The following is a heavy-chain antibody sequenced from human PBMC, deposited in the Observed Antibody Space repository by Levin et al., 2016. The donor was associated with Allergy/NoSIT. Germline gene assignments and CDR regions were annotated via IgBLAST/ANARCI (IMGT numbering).Heavy chain of an antibody. CDR3: ARGPDCSGGSCHSDY. CDR2: TYYRAKWFN. CDR1: GDSVSSLSAA. J-gene: IGHJ4*02. D-gene: IGHD2-15*01. Sequence: SQTLSLTCAISGDSVSSLSAAWNWIRQSPARGLEWLGRTYYRAKWFNDYAVSLNSRIDIRADTSKNQVSLKVSSLTPEDTAVYYCARGPDCSGGSCHSDYWGQGTLVTVSS. V-gene: IGHV6-1*01.